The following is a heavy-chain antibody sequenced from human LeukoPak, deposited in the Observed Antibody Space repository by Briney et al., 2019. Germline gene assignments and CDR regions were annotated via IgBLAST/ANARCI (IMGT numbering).Heavy chain of an antibody. D-gene: IGHD3-10*01. CDR3: ARQDGSGKFDY. V-gene: IGHV4-39*01. CDR1: GGSISSSSYD. Sequence: SETLSLTCTVSGGSISSSSYDWGWIRQPPGKGLEWIGSIYYSGSTYYNPSLKSRVTISVDTSKNQFSLKLSSVTAADTAVYYCARQDGSGKFDYWGQGTLVTVSS. J-gene: IGHJ4*02. CDR2: IYYSGST.